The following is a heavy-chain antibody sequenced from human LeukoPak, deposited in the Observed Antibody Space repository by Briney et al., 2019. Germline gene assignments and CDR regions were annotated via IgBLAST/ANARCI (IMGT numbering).Heavy chain of an antibody. CDR2: INPNSGGT. V-gene: IGHV1-2*06. CDR3: AVIAAARIPY. J-gene: IGHJ4*02. CDR1: GYTFTGYY. D-gene: IGHD6-13*01. Sequence: VASVKVSCKASGYTFTGYYMHWVRQAPGQGREWMGRINPNSGGTNYAQKFQGRVTMTRDTANSTAYMELSRLRSDDTAVYYCAVIAAARIPYWGQGTLVTVSS.